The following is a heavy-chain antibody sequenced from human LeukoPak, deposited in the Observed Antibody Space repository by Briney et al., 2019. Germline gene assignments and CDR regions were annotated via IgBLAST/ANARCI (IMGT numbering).Heavy chain of an antibody. CDR3: ASKDYYYYYMDV. CDR1: GFTFSTHW. CDR2: IKQDGSET. J-gene: IGHJ6*03. Sequence: PGGSLRLSCAASGFTFSTHWMNWVRQAPGKGLEWVATIKQDGSETYYVDSVKGRFSISRDNAKNSLYLQMNSLRAEDTAVYYCASKDYYYYYMDVWGKGTTVTVSS. V-gene: IGHV3-7*01.